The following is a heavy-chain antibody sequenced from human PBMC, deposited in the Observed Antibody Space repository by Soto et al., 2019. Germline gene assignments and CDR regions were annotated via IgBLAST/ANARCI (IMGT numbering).Heavy chain of an antibody. D-gene: IGHD6-6*01. CDR2: IRSKANSYAT. CDR1: GFTFSGSA. J-gene: IGHJ4*02. V-gene: IGHV3-73*01. Sequence: PGGSLRLSCAASGFTFSGSAMHWVRQASGKGLEWVGRIRSKANSYATAYAASVKGRFTISRDDSKNTAYLQMNSLKTEDTAAYYCTRLGYSSSSVDFDYWGQGTLVTVSS. CDR3: TRLGYSSSSVDFDY.